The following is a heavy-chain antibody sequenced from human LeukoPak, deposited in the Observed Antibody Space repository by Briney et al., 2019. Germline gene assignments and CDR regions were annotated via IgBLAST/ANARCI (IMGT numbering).Heavy chain of an antibody. D-gene: IGHD2-8*01. CDR3: ARGSARTNLDY. Sequence: TSETLSLTCAVYGGSFSGYYWSWIRQPPGKGLEWIGEINHSGSTNYNPSLKSRVTISVDTSKNQFSLKLSSVTAADTAVYYCARGSARTNLDYWGQGTLVTVSS. V-gene: IGHV4-34*01. CDR2: INHSGST. J-gene: IGHJ4*02. CDR1: GGSFSGYY.